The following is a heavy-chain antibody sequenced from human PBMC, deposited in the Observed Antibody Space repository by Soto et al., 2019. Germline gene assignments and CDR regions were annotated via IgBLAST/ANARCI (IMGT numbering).Heavy chain of an antibody. J-gene: IGHJ4*02. V-gene: IGHV3-30*03. CDR2: ISYDGSNK. CDR3: AGGWNYGGLDY. Sequence: GGSLRLSCAASGFTFSSYGMHWVRQAPGKGLEWVALISYDGSNKYYADSVKGRFTISRDNSKNTLYLRMNSLRAEDTAVYYCAGGWNYGGLDYWGQGTPVTVSS. CDR1: GFTFSSYG. D-gene: IGHD1-7*01.